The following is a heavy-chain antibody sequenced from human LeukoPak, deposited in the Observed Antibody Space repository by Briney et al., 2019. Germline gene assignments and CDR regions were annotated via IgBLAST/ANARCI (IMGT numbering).Heavy chain of an antibody. J-gene: IGHJ4*02. CDR1: GFTFSSYW. V-gene: IGHV3-74*01. CDR3: ARESSVGAHKAFDY. Sequence: PRGSLRLSCAASGFTFSSYWMHWVRQAPGKGLVWVSRINSDGSSTSYADSVKGRFTISRDNAKNTLYLQMNSLRAEDTAVYYCARESSVGAHKAFDYWGQGTLVTVSS. CDR2: INSDGSST. D-gene: IGHD1-26*01.